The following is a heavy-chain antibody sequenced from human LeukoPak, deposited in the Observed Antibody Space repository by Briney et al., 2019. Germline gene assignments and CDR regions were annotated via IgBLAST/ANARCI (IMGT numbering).Heavy chain of an antibody. CDR1: GYSFTGYY. Sequence: ASVTVSCKASGYSFTGYYMHWVRQAPGQGLEWMGWINTNSGGTKYAQKFQGRVTMTRDTSISTAYMELSRLRPDDTAVYYCARDWGYFDSRGYCDYWGQGTLVTVSS. CDR2: INTNSGGT. J-gene: IGHJ4*02. V-gene: IGHV1-2*02. D-gene: IGHD3-22*01. CDR3: ARDWGYFDSRGYCDY.